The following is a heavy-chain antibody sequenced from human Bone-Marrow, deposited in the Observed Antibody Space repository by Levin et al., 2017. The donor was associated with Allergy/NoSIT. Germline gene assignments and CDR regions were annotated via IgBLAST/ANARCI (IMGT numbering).Heavy chain of an antibody. CDR2: ISSDGSST. V-gene: IGHV3-74*01. D-gene: IGHD2-21*01. J-gene: IGHJ4*02. Sequence: GESLKISCAASGFTFSSYWMHWVRQAPGKGLVWVARISSDGSSTRYADSVKGRFTISRDNAKNALYLQMNSLTAEDTAVYFCARALRYCSGSDCYQTIDSWGQGTLVTVSS. CDR1: GFTFSSYW. CDR3: ARALRYCSGSDCYQTIDS.